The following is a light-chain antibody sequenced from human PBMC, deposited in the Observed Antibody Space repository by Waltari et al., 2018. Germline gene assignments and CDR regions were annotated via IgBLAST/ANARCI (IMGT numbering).Light chain of an antibody. J-gene: IGLJ1*01. CDR3: SSYTRISTFV. CDR2: EVN. Sequence: QSALTQPAPVSGSPGRPTPIPSPGPSGALGGYKYVSWFQQKPGEVPKLILYEVNNRPSGVSNRFAGSKSGNTASLTISGLQAEDEADYFCSSYTRISTFVFGTGTEVSVL. V-gene: IGLV2-14*01. CDR1: SGALGGYKY.